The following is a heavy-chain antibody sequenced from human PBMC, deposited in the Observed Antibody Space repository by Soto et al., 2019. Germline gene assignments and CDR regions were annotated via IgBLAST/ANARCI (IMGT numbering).Heavy chain of an antibody. CDR1: GFTFSSYA. CDR3: AKDQHYCSSTSCYPSPLYFDY. Sequence: GGSLRLSCAASGFTFSSYAMSWVRQAPGKGLEWVSAISGSGGSTYYADSVKGRFTISRDNSKNTLYLQMNSLRAEDTAVYYCAKDQHYCSSTSCYPSPLYFDYWGQGTLVTVSS. D-gene: IGHD2-2*01. CDR2: ISGSGGST. V-gene: IGHV3-23*01. J-gene: IGHJ4*02.